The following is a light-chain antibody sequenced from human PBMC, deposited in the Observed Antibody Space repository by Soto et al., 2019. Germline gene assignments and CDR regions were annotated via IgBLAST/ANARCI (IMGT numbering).Light chain of an antibody. J-gene: IGLJ2*01. CDR2: DVS. CDR3: SSYTSSSTEV. Sequence: QSALTQPASVSGSPGQSINISCTGSSSDVGGYNYVSWYQQHPGKAPKVMIYDVSCRPSGVSNRFSGSKSGNTASLTISGPQAEDDADYYCSSYTSSSTEVFGGGTKVTVL. CDR1: SSDVGGYNY. V-gene: IGLV2-14*03.